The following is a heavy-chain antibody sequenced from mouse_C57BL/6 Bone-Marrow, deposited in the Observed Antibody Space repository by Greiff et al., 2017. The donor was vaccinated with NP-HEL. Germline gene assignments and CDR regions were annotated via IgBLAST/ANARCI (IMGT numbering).Heavy chain of an antibody. V-gene: IGHV1-50*01. CDR3: AREADDGYCLCAY. Sequence: QVQLQQPGAELVKPGASVKLSCKASGYTFTSYWMQWVKQRPGQGLEWIGEIDPSDSYTNYNQKFKGKATLTVDTSSSTAYMQLSSLTSEDSAVYYCAREADDGYCLCAYWGQGTLVTVSA. J-gene: IGHJ3*01. CDR2: IDPSDSYT. CDR1: GYTFTSYW. D-gene: IGHD2-3*01.